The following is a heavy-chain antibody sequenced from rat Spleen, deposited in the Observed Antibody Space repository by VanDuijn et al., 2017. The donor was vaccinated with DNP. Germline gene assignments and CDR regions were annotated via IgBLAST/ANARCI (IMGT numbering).Heavy chain of an antibody. V-gene: IGHV3-3*01. CDR3: ARWPGYNPPYDMDA. J-gene: IGHJ2*01. D-gene: IGHD1-4*01. CDR1: GYSITSSYR. Sequence: EVQLQESGPGLVKTSQSLSLTCSVTGYSITSSYRWNWIRKFPRNKLEWMGSVNSAGTTNYNPSLKSRISITRDTSKKQLFLQVNSVTTEDTATYYCARWPGYNPPYDMDAWGQGVMVTVSS. CDR2: VNSAGTT.